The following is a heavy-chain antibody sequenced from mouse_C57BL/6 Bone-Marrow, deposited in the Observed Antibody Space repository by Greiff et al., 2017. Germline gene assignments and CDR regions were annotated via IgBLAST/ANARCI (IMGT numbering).Heavy chain of an antibody. V-gene: IGHV1-82*01. CDR2: IYPGDGDT. Sequence: VQLQQSGPELVKPGASVKISCKASGYAFSSSWMNWVKQRPGKGLEWIGRIYPGDGDTNYNGKFKGKATLTADKSSSTAYMQLSSLTSEDSAVYFCARILLRPYYFDYWGQGTTLTVSS. J-gene: IGHJ2*01. D-gene: IGHD1-1*01. CDR3: ARILLRPYYFDY. CDR1: GYAFSSSW.